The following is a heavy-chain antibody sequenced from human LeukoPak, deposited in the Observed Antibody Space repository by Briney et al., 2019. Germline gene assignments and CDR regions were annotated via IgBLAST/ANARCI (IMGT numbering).Heavy chain of an antibody. D-gene: IGHD4-17*01. Sequence: TSETLSLTCTVSGGSISSYYWSWIRQPPGRGLEWIGYVYYTGSTNYNPSLKSRVTISIDTSKHQFSLKLSSVTAADTAVYYCARVSGSDYSNYFDYWGQGTLVTVSS. V-gene: IGHV4-59*01. CDR1: GGSISSYY. CDR2: VYYTGST. CDR3: ARVSGSDYSNYFDY. J-gene: IGHJ4*02.